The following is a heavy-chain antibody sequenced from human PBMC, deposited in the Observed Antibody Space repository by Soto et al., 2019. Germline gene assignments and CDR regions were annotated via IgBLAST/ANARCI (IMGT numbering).Heavy chain of an antibody. CDR3: ARGWGLVS. D-gene: IGHD3-16*01. V-gene: IGHV1-69*01. CDR2: IIPIHGTT. CDR1: GGSLTSYP. J-gene: IGHJ4*02. Sequence: QMEQSGAEVRKPGSSVKVSCKPSGGSLTSYPMAWVRQAPGQGFEWMGGIIPIHGTTEYAQKFQGRVTITEDESTNRATLELTGLTSEDTAVYYCARGWGLVSWGQGTLVTVSS.